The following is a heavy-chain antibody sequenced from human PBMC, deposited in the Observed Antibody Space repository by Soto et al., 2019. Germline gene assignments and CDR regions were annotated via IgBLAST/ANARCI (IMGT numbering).Heavy chain of an antibody. CDR3: AGGGYYDNVWGKLSHYGLDV. CDR1: GYTFIRYG. D-gene: IGHD3-16*01. J-gene: IGHJ6*02. Sequence: QVQLVQSASEVMKPGASVKVSCKASGYTFIRYGITWVRQAPGQRLEWMGWISPYNDHTIYAQKLQGRVTMTADTSTRTGYMQLRSLKSDDTAVYYCAGGGYYDNVWGKLSHYGLDVWGQGTSVTVSS. V-gene: IGHV1-18*01. CDR2: ISPYNDHT.